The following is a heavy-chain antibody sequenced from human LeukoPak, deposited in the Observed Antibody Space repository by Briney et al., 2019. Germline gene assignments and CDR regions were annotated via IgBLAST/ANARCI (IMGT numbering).Heavy chain of an antibody. CDR1: GXTFSTYS. CDR3: ASFRTSSTGAFDF. J-gene: IGHJ4*02. V-gene: IGHV3-21*06. Sequence: GGSLRLSCAASGXTFSTYSMNWVRQAPGKGLEWVSSITSSSSRIYYADSVRGRFTISRDNAKNTLYLQMNSLRAEDTALYYCASFRTSSTGAFDFWGQGTLVTVSS. CDR2: ITSSSSRI. D-gene: IGHD2-2*01.